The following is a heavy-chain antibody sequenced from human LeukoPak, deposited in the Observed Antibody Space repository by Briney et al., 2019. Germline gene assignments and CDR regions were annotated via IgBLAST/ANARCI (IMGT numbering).Heavy chain of an antibody. J-gene: IGHJ6*02. CDR1: GGFISSYY. D-gene: IGHD3-22*01. V-gene: IGHV4-59*01. CDR2: IYYSGST. Sequence: SETLSLTCTVSGGFISSYYWSWIRQPPGKGLEWIGYIYYSGSTNYTPSLKSRVTISVDTSKNQFSLKLSSVTAADTAVYYCASSDRGYYYAMDVWGQGTTVTVSS. CDR3: ASSDRGYYYAMDV.